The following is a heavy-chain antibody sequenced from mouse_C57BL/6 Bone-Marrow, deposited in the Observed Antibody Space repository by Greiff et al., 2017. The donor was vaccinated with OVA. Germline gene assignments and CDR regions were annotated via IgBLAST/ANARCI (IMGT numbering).Heavy chain of an antibody. V-gene: IGHV1-61*01. CDR1: GYTFTSYW. CDR3: ARREYYGSSLDY. CDR2: IYPSDSET. J-gene: IGHJ2*01. Sequence: VQLQQPGAELVRPGSSVKLSCKASGYTFTSYWMDWVKQRPGQGLEWIGNIYPSDSETHYNQKFKDKATLTVDKSSSTAYMQLSSLTSEDSAVYYCARREYYGSSLDYWGQGTTLTVSS. D-gene: IGHD1-1*01.